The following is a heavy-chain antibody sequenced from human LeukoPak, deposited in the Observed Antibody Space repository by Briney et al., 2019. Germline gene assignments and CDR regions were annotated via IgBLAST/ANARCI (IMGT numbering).Heavy chain of an antibody. V-gene: IGHV3-66*01. Sequence: GGSLRLSCAASGFIVSSNYMSWVRQAPGKGLEWVSLLYSGGSTYYADSVKGRFTISRDNAKNTLYLQMNSLRAEDTAVYYCVGSGPPKFDPWGQGTLVTVSS. CDR2: LYSGGST. CDR1: GFIVSSNY. CDR3: VGSGPPKFDP. D-gene: IGHD6-19*01. J-gene: IGHJ5*02.